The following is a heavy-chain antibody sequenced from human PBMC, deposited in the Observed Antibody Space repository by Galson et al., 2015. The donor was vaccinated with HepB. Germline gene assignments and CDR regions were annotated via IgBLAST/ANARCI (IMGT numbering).Heavy chain of an antibody. CDR1: GDSVSSNTVG. CDR2: TYYRSKWST. D-gene: IGHD7-27*01. J-gene: IGHJ4*02. V-gene: IGHV6-1*01. Sequence: CAISGDSVSSNTVGWNWIRQSPSRGLEWLGRTYYRSKWSTDYAVSVKSRITINPDTSKNQFSLQLNSVTPEDTAVYYCAKSIHLGRGFDSWGQGTLVTVPS. CDR3: AKSIHLGRGFDS.